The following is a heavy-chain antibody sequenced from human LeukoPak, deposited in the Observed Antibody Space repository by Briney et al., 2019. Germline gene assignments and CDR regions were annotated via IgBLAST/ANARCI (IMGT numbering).Heavy chain of an antibody. CDR3: ARIARVAAAVDY. J-gene: IGHJ4*02. CDR1: GDSISSSSYY. D-gene: IGHD6-13*01. V-gene: IGHV4-39*01. CDR2: IYYSGST. Sequence: SETLSLTCTVSGDSISSSSYYWGWIRQPPGKGLEWIGNIYYSGSTYYNPSLKSRVTISVDTSKNQFSLKLISVTAADTAVYYCARIARVAAAVDYWGQGTLATVSS.